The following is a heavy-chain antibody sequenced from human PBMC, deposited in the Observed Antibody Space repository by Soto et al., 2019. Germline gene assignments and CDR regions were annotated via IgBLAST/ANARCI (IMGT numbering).Heavy chain of an antibody. CDR1: GGSVSSSNW. CDR3: ARVPGVVVSADDAFDI. V-gene: IGHV4-4*02. Sequence: QVQLQESGPGLVKPSGTLSLTCAVSGGSVSSSNWWSWVRQSPGKGLEWMGEIYHSGSAHYNPSLKSRATISLDKSKNQFSLRLISVTAADTAVYYCARVPGVVVSADDAFDIWGPGTRVIVSS. CDR2: IYHSGSA. D-gene: IGHD2-21*02. J-gene: IGHJ3*02.